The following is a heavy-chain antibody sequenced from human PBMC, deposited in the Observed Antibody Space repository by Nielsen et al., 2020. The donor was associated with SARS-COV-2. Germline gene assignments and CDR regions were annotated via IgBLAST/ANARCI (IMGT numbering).Heavy chain of an antibody. CDR1: GFTFSSYW. D-gene: IGHD3-22*01. J-gene: IGHJ6*02. CDR3: ARVRLKVVVADGMDV. CDR2: INSDGSST. V-gene: IGHV3-74*01. Sequence: GGSLRLSCAASGFTFSSYWMHWVRQAPGKGLVWVSRINSDGSSTSYADSVKGRFTISRDNAKNTLYLQMNSLRAEDTAVYYCARVRLKVVVADGMDVWSQGTTVTVSS.